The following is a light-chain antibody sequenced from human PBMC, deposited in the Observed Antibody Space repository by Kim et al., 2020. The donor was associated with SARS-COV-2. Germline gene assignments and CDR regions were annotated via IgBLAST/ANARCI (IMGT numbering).Light chain of an antibody. Sequence: QSISISCTGTSSDIAAFNYVSWYQQFPGKAPKLMIYDVYNRPSGVSDRFSGSKSGNRASLTISGLQAEDEADYFCSSYTSSSTVVFGGGTKRTVL. CDR3: SSYTSSSTVV. CDR2: DVY. V-gene: IGLV2-14*03. J-gene: IGLJ2*01. CDR1: SSDIAAFNY.